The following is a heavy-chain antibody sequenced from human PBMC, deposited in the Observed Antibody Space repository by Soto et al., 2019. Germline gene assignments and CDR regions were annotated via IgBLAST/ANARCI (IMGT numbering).Heavy chain of an antibody. J-gene: IGHJ4*02. CDR1: GFTFSSYA. D-gene: IGHD3-22*01. CDR3: AKVGLSPDTRNYYDSSGYYYDY. V-gene: IGHV3-23*01. Sequence: EVQLLESGGGLVQPGGSLRLSCAASGFTFSSYAMSWVRQAPGKGLEWVSAISGSGGSTYYADSVKGRFTISRDNSKNTLYLQMNSLRPEDTAVYYCAKVGLSPDTRNYYDSSGYYYDYWGQGTLVTVSS. CDR2: ISGSGGST.